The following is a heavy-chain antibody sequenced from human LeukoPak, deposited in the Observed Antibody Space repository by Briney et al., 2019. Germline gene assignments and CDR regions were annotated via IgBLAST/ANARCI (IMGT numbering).Heavy chain of an antibody. D-gene: IGHD5-12*01. V-gene: IGHV1-69*06. CDR2: IIPIFGTA. J-gene: IGHJ3*02. CDR3: ARSLREVRTHDAFDI. Sequence: GASVKVSCKASGYTFTTYGISWVRQAPGQGLEWMGGIIPIFGTANYAQKFQGRVTITADKSTSTAYMELSSLRSEDTAVYYCARSLREVRTHDAFDIWGQGTMVTVSS. CDR1: GYTFTTYG.